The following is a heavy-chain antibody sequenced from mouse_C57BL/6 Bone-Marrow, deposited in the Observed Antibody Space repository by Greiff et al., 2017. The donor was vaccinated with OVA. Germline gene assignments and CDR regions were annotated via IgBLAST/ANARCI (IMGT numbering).Heavy chain of an antibody. Sequence: QVQLQQSGAELARPGASVKLSCKASGYTFTSYGISWVKQRTGQGLEWIGEIYPRSGNTYYNEKFKGEATLTADKSSSTAYMELRSLTSEDSAVYFCARGIYYYGSSRYYFDYWGQGTTLTVSS. J-gene: IGHJ2*01. CDR3: ARGIYYYGSSRYYFDY. V-gene: IGHV1-81*01. CDR2: IYPRSGNT. D-gene: IGHD1-1*01. CDR1: GYTFTSYG.